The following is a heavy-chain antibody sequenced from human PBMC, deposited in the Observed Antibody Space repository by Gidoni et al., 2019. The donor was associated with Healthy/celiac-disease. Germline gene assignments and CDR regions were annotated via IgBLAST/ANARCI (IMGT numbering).Heavy chain of an antibody. CDR2: ISSSSSYI. CDR1: GFTVSSYS. D-gene: IGHD5-18*01. Sequence: EVQLVEPGGGLVKPGGSLSLSCAASGFTVSSYSKNWVSQALGKGLEWVSSISSSSSYIYYADSGKGRFTISRDNAKNSLYLQMNSLRAEDTAVYYCARDYGYSYGKDVWGKGTTVTVSS. V-gene: IGHV3-21*01. J-gene: IGHJ6*04. CDR3: ARDYGYSYGKDV.